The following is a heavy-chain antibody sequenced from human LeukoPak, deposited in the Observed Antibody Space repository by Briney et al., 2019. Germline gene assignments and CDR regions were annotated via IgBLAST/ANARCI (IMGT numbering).Heavy chain of an antibody. V-gene: IGHV3-30*02. CDR1: GFTFSSYG. Sequence: GGSLRLSCAASGFTFSSYGMHWVRQAPGKGLEWVAFIRYDGSNKYYADSVKGRFTISRGNSKNTLYLQMNSLRAEDTAVYYCAKDRDSSGWYPGNMDVWGKGTTVTVSS. D-gene: IGHD6-19*01. CDR2: IRYDGSNK. CDR3: AKDRDSSGWYPGNMDV. J-gene: IGHJ6*03.